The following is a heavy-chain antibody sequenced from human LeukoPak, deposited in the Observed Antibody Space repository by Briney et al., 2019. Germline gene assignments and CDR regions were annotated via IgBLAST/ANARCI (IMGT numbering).Heavy chain of an antibody. V-gene: IGHV4-34*01. J-gene: IGHJ3*02. CDR3: ARCITIFGVVKSSDAFDI. CDR1: GGSFSGYY. CDR2: IYYSGST. Sequence: SETLSLTCAVYGGSFSGYYWSWIRQPPGKGLEWIGSIYYSGSTYYNPSLKSRVTISVDTSKNQFSLKLSSVTAADTAVYYCARCITIFGVVKSSDAFDIWGQGTMVTVSS. D-gene: IGHD3-3*01.